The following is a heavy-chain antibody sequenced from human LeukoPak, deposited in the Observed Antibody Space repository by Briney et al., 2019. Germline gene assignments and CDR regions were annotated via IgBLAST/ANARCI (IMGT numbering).Heavy chain of an antibody. V-gene: IGHV3-33*08. D-gene: IGHD2-15*01. CDR1: GFTFGSYS. Sequence: GGSLRLSCAASGFTFGSYSMNWVRQAPGKGLEWVAVIWYDGSNKYYADSVKGRFTISRDNSKNTLYLQMNSLRAEDTAVYFCAREDGYCSGGNCYSYFDSWGQGTLVTVSS. J-gene: IGHJ4*02. CDR2: IWYDGSNK. CDR3: AREDGYCSGGNCYSYFDS.